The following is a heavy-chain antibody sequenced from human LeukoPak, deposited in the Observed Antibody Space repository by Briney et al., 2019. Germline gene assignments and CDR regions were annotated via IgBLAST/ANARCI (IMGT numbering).Heavy chain of an antibody. CDR1: GFTFSSYS. V-gene: IGHV3-21*01. CDR2: ISSSGSHM. J-gene: IGHJ4*02. Sequence: PGGSLRLSCAASGFTFSSYSMNWVRQAPGKGLEWVSSISSSGSHMYYADSVKGRFTISRDNAKNSLYLQMNSLRAEDTAVYYCARLTFGGVIGFDYWGQGTLVTVS. D-gene: IGHD3-16*02. CDR3: ARLTFGGVIGFDY.